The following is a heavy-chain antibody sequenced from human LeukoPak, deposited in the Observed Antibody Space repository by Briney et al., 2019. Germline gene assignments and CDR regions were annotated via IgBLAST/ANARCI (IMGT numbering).Heavy chain of an antibody. Sequence: GGSLRLSCAASGFTFSIYWMSWVRQAPGKGLVWVSRINSDGSSTSYADSVKGRFTISRDNAKYTLYLQMNSLRAEDTAVYYCARAGGAVITSYWGPGTLVTVSS. J-gene: IGHJ4*02. V-gene: IGHV3-74*01. CDR3: ARAGGAVITSY. D-gene: IGHD3-22*01. CDR1: GFTFSIYW. CDR2: INSDGSST.